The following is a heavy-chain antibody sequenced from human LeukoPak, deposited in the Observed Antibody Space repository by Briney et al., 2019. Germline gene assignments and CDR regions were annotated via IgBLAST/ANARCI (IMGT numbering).Heavy chain of an antibody. Sequence: SETLSLACAVYGGSFSGYYWSWIRQPPGKGLEWIGEINHSGSTNHNPSLKSRVTISVDTSKNQFSLKLSSVTAADTAVYYCARGPIGSYYYYGMDVWGQGTTVTVSS. J-gene: IGHJ6*02. CDR3: ARGPIGSYYYYGMDV. V-gene: IGHV4-34*01. CDR2: INHSGST. D-gene: IGHD3-10*01. CDR1: GGSFSGYY.